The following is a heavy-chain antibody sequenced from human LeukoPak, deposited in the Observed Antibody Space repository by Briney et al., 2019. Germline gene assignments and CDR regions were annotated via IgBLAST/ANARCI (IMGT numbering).Heavy chain of an antibody. V-gene: IGHV3-48*03. CDR1: GFTFSSYE. CDR3: ARGDIVVVPAAMGRYYYYGMDV. J-gene: IGHJ6*02. CDR2: ISSSGSTI. D-gene: IGHD2-2*01. Sequence: GGSLRLSCAASGFTFSSYEMNWVRQAPGKGLEWVSYISSSGSTIYYADSVKGRFTISRDNAKNSLYLQMNSLRAEDTAVYYCARGDIVVVPAAMGRYYYYGMDVWGQGTTVTVSS.